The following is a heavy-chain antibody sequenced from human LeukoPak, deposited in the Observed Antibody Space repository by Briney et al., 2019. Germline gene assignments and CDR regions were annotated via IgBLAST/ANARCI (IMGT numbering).Heavy chain of an antibody. V-gene: IGHV4-30-4*08. CDR3: ARGRLGYSSGWFLAY. Sequence: PSQTLSLTCTVSGGSISSGDYYWSWIRQPPGKGLEWIGYIYYSGSTYYNPSLKSRVTISVDTSKNQFSLKLSSVTAADTAVYYRARGRLGYSSGWFLAYWGQGTLVTVSS. D-gene: IGHD6-19*01. CDR2: IYYSGST. J-gene: IGHJ4*02. CDR1: GGSISSGDYY.